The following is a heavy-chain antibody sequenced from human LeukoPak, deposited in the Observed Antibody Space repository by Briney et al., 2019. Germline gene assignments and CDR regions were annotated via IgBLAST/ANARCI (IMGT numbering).Heavy chain of an antibody. Sequence: GGSLRLSCVASGITFSNYAVSWVRQAPEKGLDWVSVISGSAHKIRYADSVKGRFTISRDNSENIVYLQMNNLRVEDTAVYYCAGRPTGYSSGYIHWGQGTLVTVPS. D-gene: IGHD5-18*01. CDR2: ISGSAHKI. J-gene: IGHJ4*02. V-gene: IGHV3-23*01. CDR1: GITFSNYA. CDR3: AGRPTGYSSGYIH.